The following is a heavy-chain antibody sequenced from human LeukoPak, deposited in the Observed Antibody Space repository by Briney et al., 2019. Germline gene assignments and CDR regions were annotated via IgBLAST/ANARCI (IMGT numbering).Heavy chain of an antibody. CDR3: ARKKGPGVTGGAFDI. CDR2: IKQDGSEK. V-gene: IGHV3-7*01. Sequence: GGSLRLSCAASGFTFSSYWMSWVRQAPGKGLEWVANIKQDGSEKYYVDSVKGRFTISRDNAKNSLYLQMNSLRAEDTAVYYCARKKGPGVTGGAFDIWGQGTMVTVSS. J-gene: IGHJ3*02. D-gene: IGHD3-10*01. CDR1: GFTFSSYW.